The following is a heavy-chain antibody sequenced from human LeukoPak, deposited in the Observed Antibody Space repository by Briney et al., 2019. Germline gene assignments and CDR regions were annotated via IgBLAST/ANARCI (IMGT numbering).Heavy chain of an antibody. D-gene: IGHD6-19*01. Sequence: GGSLRLSCAASGFTFSSYWMSWVRQAPGKGLEWVANIKQDGGEKYCVDSVKGRFTISRDNAKNSLYLQMNSLRAEDTAVYYCARDRSVAGHTFDYWGQGTLVTVSS. CDR2: IKQDGGEK. V-gene: IGHV3-7*04. J-gene: IGHJ4*02. CDR1: GFTFSSYW. CDR3: ARDRSVAGHTFDY.